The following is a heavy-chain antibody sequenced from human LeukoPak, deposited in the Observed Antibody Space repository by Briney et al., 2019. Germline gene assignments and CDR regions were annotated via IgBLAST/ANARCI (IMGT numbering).Heavy chain of an antibody. CDR3: AKGTRGITPFDY. D-gene: IGHD1-14*01. Sequence: GGSLRLSCAASGFTFSSYAMSWVRQAPGKGLEWVSGINWNSGSIGYADSVKGRFTISRDNAKNSPYLQMNSLRAEDTALYYCAKGTRGITPFDYWSQGTLVTVSS. CDR2: INWNSGSI. V-gene: IGHV3-9*01. CDR1: GFTFSSYA. J-gene: IGHJ4*02.